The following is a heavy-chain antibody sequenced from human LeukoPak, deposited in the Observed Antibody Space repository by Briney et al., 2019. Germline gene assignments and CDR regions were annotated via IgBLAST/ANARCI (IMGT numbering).Heavy chain of an antibody. D-gene: IGHD2-15*01. CDR3: ARRYCSGGSCYHYDY. CDR1: GYTFTSYG. J-gene: IGHJ4*02. Sequence: ASVKVSCKASGYTFTSYGISWVRQAPGQGLEWMGWISAYNGNTNYAQKLQGRVTMTTDTSTSTAYMELRSLRPDDTAVYYCARRYCSGGSCYHYDYWGQGTLVTVSS. V-gene: IGHV1-18*01. CDR2: ISAYNGNT.